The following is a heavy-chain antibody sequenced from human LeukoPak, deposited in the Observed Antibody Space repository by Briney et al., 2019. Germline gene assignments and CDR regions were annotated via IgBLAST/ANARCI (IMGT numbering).Heavy chain of an antibody. Sequence: ASVKVSCKASGYTFTSYGISWVRQAPGQGLEWMGRISVHSGQTNYVQKFQDSVTMTTDTSTSTAYMELRSLGSGDTAVYYCAREGYYYHTSNGDDHWGQGTLVTVSS. CDR2: ISVHSGQT. D-gene: IGHD3-22*01. J-gene: IGHJ5*02. CDR3: AREGYYYHTSNGDDH. V-gene: IGHV1-18*01. CDR1: GYTFTSYG.